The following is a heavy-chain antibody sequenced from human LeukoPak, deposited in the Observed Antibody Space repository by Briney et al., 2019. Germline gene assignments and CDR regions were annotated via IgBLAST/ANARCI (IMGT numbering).Heavy chain of an antibody. CDR3: ASGTTDIVVVPATLRNYYFDY. V-gene: IGHV1-69*06. J-gene: IGHJ4*02. D-gene: IGHD2-2*01. CDR1: GGTFSSYA. Sequence: SVKVSCKASGGTFSSYAISWVRQAPGQGLEWMGGIIPIFGTANYAQKFQGRVTITADKSTSTAYMELSSLRSEDTAVYYCASGTTDIVVVPATLRNYYFDYWGQGTLVTVSS. CDR2: IIPIFGTA.